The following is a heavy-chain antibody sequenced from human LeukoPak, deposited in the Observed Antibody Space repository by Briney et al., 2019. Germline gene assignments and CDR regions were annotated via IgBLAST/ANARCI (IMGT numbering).Heavy chain of an antibody. D-gene: IGHD2-2*01. J-gene: IGHJ6*02. Sequence: ASVKVSCKASGYTFTGYYMHWVRQAPGQGLEWMGWINPNSGGTNYAQKVQGRVTMTRDTSISTAYMELSRLRSDDTAVYFCARDPAYCSSTSCYSDGMDVWGQGTTVTVSS. CDR3: ARDPAYCSSTSCYSDGMDV. V-gene: IGHV1-2*02. CDR1: GYTFTGYY. CDR2: INPNSGGT.